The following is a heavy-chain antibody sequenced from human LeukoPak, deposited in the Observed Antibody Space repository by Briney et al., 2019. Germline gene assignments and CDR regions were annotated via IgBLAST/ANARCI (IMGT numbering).Heavy chain of an antibody. J-gene: IGHJ6*02. V-gene: IGHV3-30*18. D-gene: IGHD2-2*02. CDR3: AKDGGMKSSSGYCSSTSCYTYYYYGMDV. Sequence: PGGSLRLSCAASGFTFSSYGMPWVRQAPGKGLEWVAVISYDGSNKYYADSVKGRFTISRDNSNNTLYLQMNSLRAEDTAVYYCAKDGGMKSSSGYCSSTSCYTYYYYGMDVWGQGTTVTVSS. CDR1: GFTFSSYG. CDR2: ISYDGSNK.